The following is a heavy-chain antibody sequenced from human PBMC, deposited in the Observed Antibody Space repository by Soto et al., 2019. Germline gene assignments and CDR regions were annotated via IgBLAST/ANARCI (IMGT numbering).Heavy chain of an antibody. CDR3: AREPLAHSYFDF. CDR1: GDSVSSHY. Sequence: SETLSLTCTVSGDSVSSHYWSWIRQPAGKGLEWLGRLYNDERTNYNPSLKSRVTMSMDTSKNQFSLKLTSVTAADSAVYFCAREPLAHSYFDFWGQGILVTSPQ. V-gene: IGHV4-4*07. J-gene: IGHJ4*02. CDR2: LYNDERT.